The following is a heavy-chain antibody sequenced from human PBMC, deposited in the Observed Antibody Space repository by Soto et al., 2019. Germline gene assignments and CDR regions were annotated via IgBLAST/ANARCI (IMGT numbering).Heavy chain of an antibody. J-gene: IGHJ4*02. V-gene: IGHV1-3*01. CDR3: ERGRINWRWLQHLDY. Sequence: ASVKVSCKASGYTFTSYAMHWVRQAPGQRLEWMGWINAGNGNTKYSQKFQGRVTITRDTSASTAYMELSSLRSEDTAVYYCERGRINWRWLQHLDYWGQGTLVTVSS. CDR1: GYTFTSYA. CDR2: INAGNGNT. D-gene: IGHD5-12*01.